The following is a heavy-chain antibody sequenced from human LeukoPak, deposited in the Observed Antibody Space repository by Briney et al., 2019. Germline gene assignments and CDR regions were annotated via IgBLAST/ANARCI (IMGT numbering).Heavy chain of an antibody. CDR2: IYSGGST. D-gene: IGHD3-10*01. V-gene: IGHV3-53*01. J-gene: IGHJ4*02. CDR1: GFTFSSYS. Sequence: GGSLRLSCAASGFTFSSYSMNWVRQAPGKGLEWVSVIYSGGSTYYADSVKGRFTISRDNSKNTLYLQMNSLRAEDTAVYYCARADGSGSRALDYWGQGTLVTVSS. CDR3: ARADGSGSRALDY.